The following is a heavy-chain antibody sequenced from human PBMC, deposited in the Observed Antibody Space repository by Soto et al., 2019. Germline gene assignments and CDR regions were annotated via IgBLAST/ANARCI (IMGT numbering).Heavy chain of an antibody. J-gene: IGHJ3*02. CDR1: GGSISSSSYY. D-gene: IGHD2-21*02. CDR3: ARDRYCGGDCKDAFDI. Sequence: SETLSLTCTVSGGSISSSSYYWGWIRQPPGKGLEWIGSIYYSGGTYYNPSLKSRVTISVDTSKNQFSLKLSSVTAADTAVYYCARDRYCGGDCKDAFDIWGQGTMVTVSS. CDR2: IYYSGGT. V-gene: IGHV4-39*07.